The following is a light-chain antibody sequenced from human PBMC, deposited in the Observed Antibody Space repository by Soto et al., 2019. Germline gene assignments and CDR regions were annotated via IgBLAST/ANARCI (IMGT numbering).Light chain of an antibody. CDR3: QQYNNWPKM. CDR2: RAS. J-gene: IGKJ1*01. CDR1: QDVLTN. V-gene: IGKV3-15*01. Sequence: EIVMTQSPATLSVSPGERATLSCGASQDVLTNLAWYQQKPGQSPRLLIYRASTRATGVPARFSGSGSGTEFTLTISSLQSEDFAVYYCQQYNNWPKMFGQGTKVDI.